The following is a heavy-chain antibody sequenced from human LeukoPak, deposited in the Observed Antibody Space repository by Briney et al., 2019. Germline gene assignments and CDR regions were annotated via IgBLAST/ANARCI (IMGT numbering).Heavy chain of an antibody. CDR1: GGSISSSNYY. CDR2: MYYSGTT. Sequence: PSETLSLTCTVSGGSISSSNYYWGWIRQPPGKGLEWIGSMYYSGTTYYNPSLKSRVTISVDTSKNQFSLKLSSVTAADTAVYYCARDRGYNYYYYYMDVWGKGTTVTVSS. D-gene: IGHD5-18*01. J-gene: IGHJ6*03. CDR3: ARDRGYNYYYYYMDV. V-gene: IGHV4-39*07.